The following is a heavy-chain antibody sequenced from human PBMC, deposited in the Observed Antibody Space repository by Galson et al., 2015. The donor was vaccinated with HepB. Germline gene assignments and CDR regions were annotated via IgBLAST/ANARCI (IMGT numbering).Heavy chain of an antibody. J-gene: IGHJ5*02. Sequence: SLRLSCAGSGFSFSSYWMSWVRQASEKGLEWVANIKQDGSEKYYVDPVRGRFTISRDNARNSVYLQMSSLRAEDTAIYYCARVPYSSTSPRFDPWGQGTLVTVSS. D-gene: IGHD2-2*01. V-gene: IGHV3-7*03. CDR1: GFSFSSYW. CDR3: ARVPYSSTSPRFDP. CDR2: IKQDGSEK.